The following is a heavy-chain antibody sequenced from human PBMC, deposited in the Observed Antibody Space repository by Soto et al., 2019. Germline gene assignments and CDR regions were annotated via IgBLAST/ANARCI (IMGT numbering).Heavy chain of an antibody. V-gene: IGHV3-23*01. D-gene: IGHD1-26*01. CDR1: GFAFSIYA. Sequence: VQLLESGGDLVQPGGSLRLSCAASGFAFSIYAMSWVRQDPGKGLDWVSTITGNGDTTYYADSVKGRFTISRDNSRNTVYLEMNSLGAEDKAVYYCAKDVVPYSLVDFEYWGQGTLVSVSS. CDR3: AKDVVPYSLVDFEY. CDR2: ITGNGDTT. J-gene: IGHJ4*02.